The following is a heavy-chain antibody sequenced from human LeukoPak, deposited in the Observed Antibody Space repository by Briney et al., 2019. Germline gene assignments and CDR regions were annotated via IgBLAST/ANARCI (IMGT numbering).Heavy chain of an antibody. D-gene: IGHD3-22*01. CDR3: ARAPAHGPTDDSSGYYYYFDY. CDR1: GGSISSSSYY. CDR2: IYYSGST. V-gene: IGHV4-39*07. Sequence: SETLSLTCTVSGGSISSSSYYWGWIRQPPGKGLEWIGSIYYSGSTYYNPSLKSRVTISVDTSKNQFSLKLSSVTAADTAVYYCARAPAHGPTDDSSGYYYYFDYWGQGTLVTVSS. J-gene: IGHJ4*02.